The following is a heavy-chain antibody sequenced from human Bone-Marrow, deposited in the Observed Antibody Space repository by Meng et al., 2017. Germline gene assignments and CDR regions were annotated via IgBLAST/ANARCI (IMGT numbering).Heavy chain of an antibody. Sequence: RWLGLGGGLVKPGGSLRLSCVASGGTFRNFWMTWVRQAPGKGLEWVGRIKSKVDGGTTDFAAPVKGRFTISRDDAKNTLYLQMNSLKTEDTAVYYCTTELPFTEGGVITTWGQGTLVTVSS. CDR1: GGTFRNFW. J-gene: IGHJ5*02. D-gene: IGHD3-16*02. V-gene: IGHV3-15*01. CDR3: TTELPFTEGGVITT. CDR2: IKSKVDGGTT.